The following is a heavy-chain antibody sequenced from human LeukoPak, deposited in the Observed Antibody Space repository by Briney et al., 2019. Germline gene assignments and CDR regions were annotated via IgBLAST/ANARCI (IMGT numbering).Heavy chain of an antibody. V-gene: IGHV4-59*01. CDR1: GGSISSYY. CDR3: ARDPDYYGSGP. D-gene: IGHD3-10*01. Sequence: TSETLSLTCTVSGGSISSYYWSWIRQPPGQGLEWIGYIYYSGSTNYNPSLKSRVTISVDTSKNQFSLKLSSVTAADTAVYYCARDPDYYGSGPWGQGTLVTVSS. J-gene: IGHJ5*02. CDR2: IYYSGST.